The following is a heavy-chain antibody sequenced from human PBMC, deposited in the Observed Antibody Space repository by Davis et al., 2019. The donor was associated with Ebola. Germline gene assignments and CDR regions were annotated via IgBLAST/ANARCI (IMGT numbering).Heavy chain of an antibody. CDR1: GFSFSDYY. D-gene: IGHD5-24*01. J-gene: IGHJ4*02. CDR3: ARGPRKMATTNFDY. CDR2: ISISSGFT. V-gene: IGHV3-11*06. Sequence: GESLKISCAASGFSFSDYYMSWIRQAPGKGLEWVSYISISSGFTNYADSVKGRFTISRDNAKNSLYLQMNSLRAEDTAVYYCARGPRKMATTNFDYWGQGTLVTVSS.